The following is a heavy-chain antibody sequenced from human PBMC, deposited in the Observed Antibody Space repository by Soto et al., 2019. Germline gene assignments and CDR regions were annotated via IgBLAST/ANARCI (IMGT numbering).Heavy chain of an antibody. CDR3: TTGIYYDILTGYHNVAY. D-gene: IGHD3-9*01. CDR1: GFNLSHPW. Sequence: PGGSVRLSCVASGFNLSHPWMTWVRQAAGKGLEWVGRIKSKTDGGTADYAAPVKGRATISRDDSKNTVYLQMNSLKTEDTAVYYCTTGIYYDILTGYHNVAYWGQGALVTVSS. J-gene: IGHJ4*02. CDR2: IKSKTDGGTA. V-gene: IGHV3-15*01.